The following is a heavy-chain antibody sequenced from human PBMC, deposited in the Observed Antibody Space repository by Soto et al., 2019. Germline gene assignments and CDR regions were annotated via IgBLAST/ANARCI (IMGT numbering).Heavy chain of an antibody. CDR3: AIEDSVRSLES. Sequence: EVQLVESGGGLVQPGGSLRLSCAASGFSVSRSFGCWVRQAPGKGLELVSVIDSGGARDYAGSLKDRIIISSDTSKNTVYLQMHSLRAEDTAVYFCAIEDSVRSLESWGQGTLVTVSS. V-gene: IGHV3-66*01. CDR1: GFSVSRSF. CDR2: IDSGGAR. J-gene: IGHJ4*02.